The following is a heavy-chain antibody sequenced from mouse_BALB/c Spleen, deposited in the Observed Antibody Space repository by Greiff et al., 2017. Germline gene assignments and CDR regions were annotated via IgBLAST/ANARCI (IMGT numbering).Heavy chain of an antibody. J-gene: IGHJ4*01. CDR3: ARTGVAYAMDY. D-gene: IGHD1-1*02. V-gene: IGHV3-2*02. CDR2: ISYSGST. CDR1: GYSITSDYA. Sequence: EVMLVESGPGLVKPSQSLSLTCTVTGYSITSDYAWNWIRQFPGNKLEWMGYISYSGSTSYNPSLKSRISITRDTSKNQFFLQLNSVTTEDTATYYCARTGVAYAMDYWGQGTSVTVSS.